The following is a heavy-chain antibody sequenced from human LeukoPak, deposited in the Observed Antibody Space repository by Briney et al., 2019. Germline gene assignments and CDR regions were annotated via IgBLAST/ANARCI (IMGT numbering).Heavy chain of an antibody. CDR3: ARLEMVRGVPAAFDI. CDR1: GGSISSYY. V-gene: IGHV4-59*08. CDR2: IYYSGST. D-gene: IGHD3-10*01. Sequence: PSETLSLTCTVSGGSISSYYWSWIRQPPGKGLEWIGYIYYSGSTNYNPSLKSRVTISVDTSKNQFSLKLSSVTAADTAVYYCARLEMVRGVPAAFDIWGQGTMVTVSS. J-gene: IGHJ3*02.